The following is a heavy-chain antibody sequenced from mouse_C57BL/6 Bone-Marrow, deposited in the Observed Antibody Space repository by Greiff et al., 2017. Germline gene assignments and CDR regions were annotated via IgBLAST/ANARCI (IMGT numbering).Heavy chain of an antibody. CDR1: GYTFTSYW. J-gene: IGHJ4*01. CDR3: ARWGGLRVDYAMDY. D-gene: IGHD2-4*01. V-gene: IGHV1-69*01. Sequence: QVQLKQPGAELVMPGASVKLSCTASGYTFTSYWMHWVKQRPGQGLEWIGEIDPSDSYTNYNQKFKGKSTLTVDKSSSQAYMQLSSLTSEDSAVYYCARWGGLRVDYAMDYWGQGTSVTVSS. CDR2: IDPSDSYT.